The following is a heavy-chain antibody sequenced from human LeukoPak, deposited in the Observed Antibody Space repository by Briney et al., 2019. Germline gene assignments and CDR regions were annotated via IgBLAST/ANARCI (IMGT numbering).Heavy chain of an antibody. J-gene: IGHJ5*02. Sequence: SVKVSCKASGGTFSSYAISWVRQAPGQGLEWMGGIIPIFGTANYAQKFQGRVTITTDESTSTAYMELSSLRSEDTAVYYCASGPRIAAAGLQWFDPWGQGTLVTVSS. CDR2: IIPIFGTA. D-gene: IGHD6-13*01. CDR3: ASGPRIAAAGLQWFDP. V-gene: IGHV1-69*05. CDR1: GGTFSSYA.